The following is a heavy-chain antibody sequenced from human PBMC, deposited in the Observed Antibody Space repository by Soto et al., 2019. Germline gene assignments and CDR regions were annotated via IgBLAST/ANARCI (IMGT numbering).Heavy chain of an antibody. CDR1: GFTFSSYW. V-gene: IGHV3-74*01. D-gene: IGHD6-19*01. CDR3: AREVSFPYSSGWYYFDY. CDR2: INSDGSST. J-gene: IGHJ4*02. Sequence: EVQLVESGGGLVQPGGSLRLSCAASGFTFSSYWMHWVRQAPGKGLVWVSRINSDGSSTSYADSVKGRFTISRDNAKNTLYLQMNSLRAEDTAVYYCAREVSFPYSSGWYYFDYWGQGTLVTVSS.